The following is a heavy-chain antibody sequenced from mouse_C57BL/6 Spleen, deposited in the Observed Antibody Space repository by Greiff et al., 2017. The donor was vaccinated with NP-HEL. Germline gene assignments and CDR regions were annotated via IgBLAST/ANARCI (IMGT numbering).Heavy chain of an antibody. Sequence: EVKLVESGGGLVQPGGSLSLSCAASGFTFTDYYMSWVRQPPGKALEWLGFIRNKANGYTTEYSASVKGRFTISSDNSQSILYLRMNALRAEDSATYYCARYTTVVASYYFDYWGQGTTLTVSS. D-gene: IGHD1-1*01. CDR1: GFTFTDYY. CDR3: ARYTTVVASYYFDY. J-gene: IGHJ2*01. V-gene: IGHV7-3*01. CDR2: IRNKANGYTT.